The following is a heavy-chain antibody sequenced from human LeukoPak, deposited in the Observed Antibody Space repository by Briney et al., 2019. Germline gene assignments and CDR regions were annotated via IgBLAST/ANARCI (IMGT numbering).Heavy chain of an antibody. Sequence: GGSLRLSCAASGFTFSSYAMSWVRQAPGKGLEWVSAVSGSGGSTCYADSVKGRFTISRDNSKNTLYLQMNSLRAEDTAVYYCAKSPQYCSGGSCYSYYWGQGTLVTVSS. V-gene: IGHV3-23*01. CDR2: VSGSGGST. D-gene: IGHD2-15*01. CDR3: AKSPQYCSGGSCYSYY. CDR1: GFTFSSYA. J-gene: IGHJ4*02.